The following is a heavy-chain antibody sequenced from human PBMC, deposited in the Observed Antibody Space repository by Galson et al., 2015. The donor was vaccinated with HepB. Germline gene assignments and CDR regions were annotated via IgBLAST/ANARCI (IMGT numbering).Heavy chain of an antibody. V-gene: IGHV3-9*01. J-gene: IGHJ4*02. D-gene: IGHD4/OR15-4a*01. CDR3: AKSPWDYGDSYYFDY. CDR2: ISWNSGSI. CDR1: GFTFDDYA. Sequence: SLRLSCAASGFTFDDYAMHWVRQAPGKGLEWVSGISWNSGSIGYADSVKGRFTISRDNAKNSLYLQMNGLRAEDTALYYCAKSPWDYGDSYYFDYWGQGTLVTVSS.